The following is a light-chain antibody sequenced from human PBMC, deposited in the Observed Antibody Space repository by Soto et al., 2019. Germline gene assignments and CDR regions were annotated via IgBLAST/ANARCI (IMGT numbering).Light chain of an antibody. Sequence: DIQMTQSPSTLSASVGDRVTITCRASQSISSWLAWYQQKPGKAPKLLIYDVSALKRGVPPRFSGSGSGTEFTLTISSLQSEDFAVYYCQQYNNWPWTFGQGTKVDI. CDR3: QQYNNWPWT. CDR1: QSISSW. J-gene: IGKJ1*01. V-gene: IGKV1-5*01. CDR2: DVS.